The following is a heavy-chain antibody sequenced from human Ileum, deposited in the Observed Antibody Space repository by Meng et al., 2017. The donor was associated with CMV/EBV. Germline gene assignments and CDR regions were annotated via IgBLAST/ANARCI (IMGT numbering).Heavy chain of an antibody. V-gene: IGHV3-73*02. Sequence: EVELAEAGGGFVQPGGSLKLSCAASGFTFSGSAIHWVRQASGKGLEWVGRIRSKANSYATSYTVSVKGRFTISRDDSKNTAYLQMNSLKTEDTAVYYCTSYYDSSGYFWWGQGTLVTVSS. J-gene: IGHJ4*02. CDR2: IRSKANSYAT. D-gene: IGHD3-22*01. CDR1: GFTFSGSA. CDR3: TSYYDSSGYFW.